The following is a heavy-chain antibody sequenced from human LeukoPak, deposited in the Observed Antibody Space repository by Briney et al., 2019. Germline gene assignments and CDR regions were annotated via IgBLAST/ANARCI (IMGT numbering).Heavy chain of an antibody. D-gene: IGHD6-6*01. Sequence: SQTLSLTCAISGDSVSSNSATWNWIRQSPSRGLEWLGRTYYRSQRYNNYVVSVKSRITINPDTSKNQFSLQLNSVTPEDTAVYYCARRGPAGSSSSGMDVWGQGTTVTVSS. CDR3: ARRGPAGSSSSGMDV. V-gene: IGHV6-1*01. J-gene: IGHJ6*02. CDR2: TYYRSQRYN. CDR1: GDSVSSNSAT.